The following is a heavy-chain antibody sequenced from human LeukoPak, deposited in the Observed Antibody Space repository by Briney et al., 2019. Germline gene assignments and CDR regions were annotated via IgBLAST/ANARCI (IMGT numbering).Heavy chain of an antibody. CDR3: ARERPPYQLGAFDI. J-gene: IGHJ3*02. Sequence: SETLSLTCTVSGGSISSYYWSCIRQPPGKGLVWIGYIYYSGSTNYNPSLKSRVTISVDTSKNQFSLKLSSVTAADTAVYYCARERPPYQLGAFDIWGQGTMVTVSS. CDR1: GGSISSYY. D-gene: IGHD2-2*01. CDR2: IYYSGST. V-gene: IGHV4-59*01.